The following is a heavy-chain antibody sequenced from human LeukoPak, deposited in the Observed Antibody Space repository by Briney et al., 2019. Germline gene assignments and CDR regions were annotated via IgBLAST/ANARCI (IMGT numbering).Heavy chain of an antibody. CDR3: AREGAYGEENMDV. J-gene: IGHJ6*03. V-gene: IGHV1-2*02. Sequence: ASVKVSCKASGYTFTGYYMHWVRQAPGQGLEWMGWINPNSGGTNYAQKFQGRVTMTRDTSISTAYMELSRLRSDGTAVYYCAREGAYGEENMDVWGKGTTVTVSS. CDR1: GYTFTGYY. CDR2: INPNSGGT. D-gene: IGHD3-10*01.